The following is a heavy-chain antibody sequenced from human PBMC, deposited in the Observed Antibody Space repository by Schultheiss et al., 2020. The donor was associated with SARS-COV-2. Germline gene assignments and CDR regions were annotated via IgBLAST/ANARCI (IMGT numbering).Heavy chain of an antibody. CDR2: ISSSSSTI. CDR1: GFTFSSYA. Sequence: GESLKISCAASGFTFSSYAMSCVRQAPGKGLEWVSSISSSSSTIYYADSVKGRFTISRDNAKNSLYLQMNSLRAEDTAVYYCATEMATTSYYFDYWGQGTLVTVSS. D-gene: IGHD5-24*01. J-gene: IGHJ4*02. V-gene: IGHV3-48*04. CDR3: ATEMATTSYYFDY.